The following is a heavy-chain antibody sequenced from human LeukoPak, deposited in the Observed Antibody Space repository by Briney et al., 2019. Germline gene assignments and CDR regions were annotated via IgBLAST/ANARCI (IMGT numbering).Heavy chain of an antibody. V-gene: IGHV3-30*02. CDR2: IRYDGNKE. CDR1: GYPFDRYA. D-gene: IGHD1-1*01. J-gene: IGHJ4*02. Sequence: GSLRLSCVASGYPFDRYAMHWVRQAPGKGLEWVAFIRYDGNKEDYADSVKGRFTVSKDNSKNTMYLQMNSLRPEDTAMYYCARDVNLKQLADWGQGTLVTVSS. CDR3: ARDVNLKQLAD.